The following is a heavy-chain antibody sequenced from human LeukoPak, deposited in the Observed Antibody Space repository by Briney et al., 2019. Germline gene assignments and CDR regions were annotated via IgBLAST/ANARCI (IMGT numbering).Heavy chain of an antibody. CDR2: IKQDGSEK. V-gene: IGHV3-7*01. CDR3: ARDFHYYDSSGYYSSFDY. D-gene: IGHD3-22*01. CDR1: GFTFSSYG. Sequence: GGSLRLSCAASGFTFSSYGMHWVRQAPGKGLEWVANIKQDGSEKYYVDSVKGRFTISRDNAKNSLYLQMNSLRAEDTAVYYCARDFHYYDSSGYYSSFDYWGQGTLVTVSS. J-gene: IGHJ4*02.